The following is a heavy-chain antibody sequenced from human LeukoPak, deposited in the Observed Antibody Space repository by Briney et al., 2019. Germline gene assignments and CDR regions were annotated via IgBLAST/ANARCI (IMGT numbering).Heavy chain of an antibody. CDR1: GYTFSSYG. Sequence: AASVKVSCKASGYTFSSYGISWVRQAPGQGLERMGWISAYNGNTNYEQKFQGRVTMTTDTSTSTAYMELRSLRSDDTAVYYCARADIRAIASSGWYGFDYWGQGTLVTVSS. J-gene: IGHJ4*02. V-gene: IGHV1-18*01. CDR3: ARADIRAIASSGWYGFDY. CDR2: ISAYNGNT. D-gene: IGHD6-19*01.